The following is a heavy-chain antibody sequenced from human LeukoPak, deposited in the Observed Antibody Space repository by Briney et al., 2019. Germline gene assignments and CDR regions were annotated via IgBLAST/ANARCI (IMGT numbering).Heavy chain of an antibody. CDR3: ARESYYYYYMDV. V-gene: IGHV4-39*07. CDR2: IYHSGST. CDR1: GGSISSGSYY. J-gene: IGHJ6*03. Sequence: PSETLSLTCTVSGGSISSGSYYWSWIRQPPGKGLEWIGSIYHSGSTYYNPSLKSRVTISVDTSKNQFSLKLSSVTAADTAVYYCARESYYYYYMDVWGKGTTVTVSS.